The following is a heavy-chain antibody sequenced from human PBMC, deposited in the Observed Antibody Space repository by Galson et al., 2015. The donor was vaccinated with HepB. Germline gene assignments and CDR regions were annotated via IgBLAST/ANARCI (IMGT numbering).Heavy chain of an antibody. V-gene: IGHV3-33*07. CDR2: IWYDGSNK. CDR3: ARVLTHWYCNL. D-gene: IGHD4-23*01. J-gene: IGHJ2*01. CDR1: GFTFSRHG. Sequence: SLRLSRAASGFTFSRHGMTWVRQAPGKGLEWVATIWYDGSNKYYADSMTGRFTISRDNTKNTLTLQMNSLRAEDTAVYYCARVLTHWYCNLWGRGTLVTVSP.